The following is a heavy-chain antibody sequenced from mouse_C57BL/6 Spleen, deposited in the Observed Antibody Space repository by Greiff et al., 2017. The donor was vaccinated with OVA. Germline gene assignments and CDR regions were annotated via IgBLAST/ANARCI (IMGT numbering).Heavy chain of an antibody. CDR3: ARGPLLRYWYFDV. J-gene: IGHJ1*03. D-gene: IGHD1-2*01. CDR1: GYSITSGYY. V-gene: IGHV3-6*01. Sequence: ESGPGLVKPSQSLSLTCSVTGYSITSGYYWNWIRQFPGNKLEWMGYISYDGSNNYNPSLKNRISITRDTSKNQFFLKLNSVTTEDTATYYCARGPLLRYWYFDVWGTGTTVTVSS. CDR2: ISYDGSN.